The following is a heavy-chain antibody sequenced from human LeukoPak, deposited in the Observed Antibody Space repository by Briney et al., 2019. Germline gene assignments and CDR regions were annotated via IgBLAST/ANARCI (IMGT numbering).Heavy chain of an antibody. CDR3: ARGWEGWFDP. CDR1: GGTFNNFA. V-gene: IGHV1-69*13. J-gene: IGHJ5*02. D-gene: IGHD1-26*01. CDR2: IIPMSGTA. Sequence: SVKVSCKASGGTFNNFAISWVRQAPGQGLEWVGGIIPMSGTANYAQKFQGRVTITADESTSTAYMELSSLRSEDTAVYYCARGWEGWFDPWGQGTLVTVSS.